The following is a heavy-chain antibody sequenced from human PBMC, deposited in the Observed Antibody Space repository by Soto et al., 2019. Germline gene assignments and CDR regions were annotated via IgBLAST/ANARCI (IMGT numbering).Heavy chain of an antibody. V-gene: IGHV5-51*01. CDR3: ARHGRGIFGVVTGMDV. D-gene: IGHD3-3*01. Sequence: RGESLTISCTCSGYSFTGYWIGWVRQMPGKGLEWMGIIYPGDSDTRYSPSFQGQVTISADKSISTAYLQWSSLKASDTAMYYCARHGRGIFGVVTGMDVWGQGTTVTVSS. J-gene: IGHJ6*02. CDR1: GYSFTGYW. CDR2: IYPGDSDT.